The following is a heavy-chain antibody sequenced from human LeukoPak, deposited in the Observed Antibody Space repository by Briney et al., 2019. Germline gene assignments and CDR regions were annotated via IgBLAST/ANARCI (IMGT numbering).Heavy chain of an antibody. V-gene: IGHV3-74*01. CDR3: ARDGGMVGYQDY. J-gene: IGHJ4*02. CDR1: GFTFSDYW. D-gene: IGHD5-12*01. Sequence: PGGSLRLPCVASGFTFSDYWFHWVRQVPGKGPAWVSRINSDDTITNYAGFVMGRFTISRDNAKNTVYLQMNSLRAEDTAIYYCARDGGMVGYQDYWGQGTLVTVSS. CDR2: INSDDTIT.